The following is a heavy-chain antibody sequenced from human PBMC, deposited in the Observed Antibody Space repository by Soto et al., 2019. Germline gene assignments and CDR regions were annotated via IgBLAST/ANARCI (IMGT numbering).Heavy chain of an antibody. J-gene: IGHJ6*03. CDR3: AKEDAGVSGYMDV. CDR1: GFNFNDHG. Sequence: EVQLVESGGGLVQPGRSLRLSCTASGFNFNDHGMHWVRQAPGKGLEWVSGITWHSDDMDYADSVKGRFTISRANAKKSLYLKMNSLGVADTSLYYCAKEDAGVSGYMDVWGKGTTVTVSS. D-gene: IGHD3-10*01. V-gene: IGHV3-9*01. CDR2: ITWHSDDM.